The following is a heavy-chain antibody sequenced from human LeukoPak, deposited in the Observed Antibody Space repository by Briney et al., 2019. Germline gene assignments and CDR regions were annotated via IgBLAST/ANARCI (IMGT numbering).Heavy chain of an antibody. CDR3: ARYAYKGKYSAFDL. Sequence: ASVRVSFKASGYSFTVYYMQWVRQAPGQGLEWMGWINPNSGVTKYAQKLQGRVIMTRDTSSNTAYMDVSGLRSGDTAIYYCARYAYKGKYSAFDLWGQGTMVTVSS. V-gene: IGHV1-2*02. CDR2: INPNSGVT. D-gene: IGHD6-6*01. CDR1: GYSFTVYY. J-gene: IGHJ3*01.